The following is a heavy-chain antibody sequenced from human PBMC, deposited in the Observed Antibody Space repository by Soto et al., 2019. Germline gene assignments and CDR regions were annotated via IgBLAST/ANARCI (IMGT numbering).Heavy chain of an antibody. Sequence: SETLCHTCSVSGCSIGSYDCSWIRQPTGKGLEWIWYIYYSGTTNHNPSLKSRVTISVDTSKNQFSLKLSSVTAADTAVYYCARFYYYGSGSYYIAREHYYMDVCGKATTVTVSS. D-gene: IGHD3-10*01. J-gene: IGHJ6*03. CDR2: IYYSGTT. CDR3: ARFYYYGSGSYYIAREHYYMDV. V-gene: IGHV4-59*01. CDR1: GCSIGSYD.